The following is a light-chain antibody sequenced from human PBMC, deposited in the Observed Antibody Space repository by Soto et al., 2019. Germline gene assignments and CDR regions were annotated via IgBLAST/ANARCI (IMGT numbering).Light chain of an antibody. Sequence: DIQMTQSPSVVSASVGDTVTITCRASQAVNPWLAWHQQKPGRGPRVLIYKTSDLENGVPSRFSGSGSGTEFPLTISHLQPAAFATYYCQQYYSRDSFGQGTKV. J-gene: IGKJ1*01. V-gene: IGKV1-5*03. CDR3: QQYYSRDS. CDR2: KTS. CDR1: QAVNPW.